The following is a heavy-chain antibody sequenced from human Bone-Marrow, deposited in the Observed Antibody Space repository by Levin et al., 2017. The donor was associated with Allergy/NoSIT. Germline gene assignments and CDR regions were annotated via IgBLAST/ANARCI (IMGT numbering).Heavy chain of an antibody. Sequence: LSLTCAASGFTFRSSNMGWVRQAPGKGLEWISYITTTSNIVYYADSLRGRFTISRDNAKNSLFLHMNSLRAEDTAIYYCARAHGDFGSNWFDPWGQGTLVTVSS. CDR1: GFTFRSSN. V-gene: IGHV3-48*01. CDR3: ARAHGDFGSNWFDP. D-gene: IGHD4-17*01. J-gene: IGHJ5*02. CDR2: ITTTSNIV.